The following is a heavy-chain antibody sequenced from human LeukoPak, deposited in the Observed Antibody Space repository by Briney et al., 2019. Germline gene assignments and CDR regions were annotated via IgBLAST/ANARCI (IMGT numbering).Heavy chain of an antibody. CDR1: GFIFSNYA. CDR3: AREQETDNWNFPGTLDH. V-gene: IGHV3-30-3*01. CDR2: LIYDGTDK. D-gene: IGHD1-7*01. J-gene: IGHJ4*02. Sequence: GGSLRLSCAASGFIFSNYAMHWVRQAPGKGLEWVSVLIYDGTDKHYADSVKGRFSISRDNSKNTLYLQMNSLRPEDTAVYYCAREQETDNWNFPGTLDHWGQGTLITVSS.